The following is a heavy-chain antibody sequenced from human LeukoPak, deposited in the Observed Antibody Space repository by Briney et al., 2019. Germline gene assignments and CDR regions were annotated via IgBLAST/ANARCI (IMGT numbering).Heavy chain of an antibody. V-gene: IGHV3-74*01. CDR1: GFTFSSYW. CDR3: ARMQQLVDFVDY. CDR2: INSDGSST. D-gene: IGHD6-13*01. Sequence: GGSLRLSCAASGFTFSSYWMHWVRQAPGKGLVWVSRINSDGSSTSYADSVKGRFTISRDNAKNSLYLQMSSLRAEDTAVYYCARMQQLVDFVDYWGQGTLVSVSS. J-gene: IGHJ4*02.